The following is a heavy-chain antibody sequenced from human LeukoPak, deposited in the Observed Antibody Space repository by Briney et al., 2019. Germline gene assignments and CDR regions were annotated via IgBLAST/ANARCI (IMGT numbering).Heavy chain of an antibody. CDR3: AELGITMIGGV. Sequence: LSLTCAVYGGSFSNYYWSWIRQPSGKGLEWVSYISSSGSTIYYADSVKGRFTISRDNAKNSLYLQMNSLRAEDTAVYYCAELGITMIGGVWGKGTTVTISS. J-gene: IGHJ6*04. CDR2: ISSSGSTI. CDR1: GGSFSNYY. D-gene: IGHD3-10*02. V-gene: IGHV3-11*04.